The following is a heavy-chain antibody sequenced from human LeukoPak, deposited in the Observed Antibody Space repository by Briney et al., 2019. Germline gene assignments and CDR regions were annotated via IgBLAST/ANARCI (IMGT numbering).Heavy chain of an antibody. Sequence: GGSLRLSCAVSGFTLSSYSMNWVRQAPGKGLEWVSYISSTSSTIYYADSVKGRFTMYRDNAKNSLYLQMNSLRAEDTAVYYCARETDSTLFDYWGQGTLVTVSS. V-gene: IGHV3-48*04. CDR2: ISSTSSTI. J-gene: IGHJ4*02. CDR1: GFTLSSYS. CDR3: ARETDSTLFDY. D-gene: IGHD2-2*01.